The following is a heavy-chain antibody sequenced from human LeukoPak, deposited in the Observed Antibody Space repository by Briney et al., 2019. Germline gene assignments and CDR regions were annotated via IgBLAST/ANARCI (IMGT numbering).Heavy chain of an antibody. V-gene: IGHV3-23*01. D-gene: IGHD6-6*01. Sequence: GGSLRLSCAASEFPFRNYAMSWVRQAPGKGLEWVSAITDSGGDTYHADSVKGRFTISRDNSKNTLFLQMYSLRVEDTAVYYCAKGSSSSRPYYFDYWGQGTLVTVSS. CDR1: EFPFRNYA. J-gene: IGHJ4*02. CDR3: AKGSSSSRPYYFDY. CDR2: ITDSGGDT.